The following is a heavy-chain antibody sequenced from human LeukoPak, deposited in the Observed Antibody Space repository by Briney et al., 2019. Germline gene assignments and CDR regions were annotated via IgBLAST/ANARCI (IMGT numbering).Heavy chain of an antibody. V-gene: IGHV1-2*02. CDR3: ARHYGNDILTESGFDP. Sequence: ASVKVSCKASGYTFTGYYIHWVRQAPGQGLEWMGWINPNSGGTNYAQKFQNRVTMARDTSISTAYMELGRLRSDDTAVYYCARHYGNDILTESGFDPWGQGTLVTVFS. J-gene: IGHJ5*02. CDR2: INPNSGGT. D-gene: IGHD3-9*01. CDR1: GYTFTGYY.